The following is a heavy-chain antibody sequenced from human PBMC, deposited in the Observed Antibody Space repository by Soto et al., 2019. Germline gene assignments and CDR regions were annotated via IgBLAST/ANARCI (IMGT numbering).Heavy chain of an antibody. D-gene: IGHD2-21*02. CDR3: ARERGGPYCGGDCYPYYYYYGMDV. CDR1: GYTFTSYY. V-gene: IGHV1-46*01. CDR2: INPSGGST. J-gene: IGHJ6*02. Sequence: GASVKVSCKASGYTFTSYYMHWVRQAPGQGLERMGIINPSGGSTSYAQKFQGRVTMTRDTSTSTVYMELSSLRSEDTAVYYCARERGGPYCGGDCYPYYYYYGMDVWGQGTTVTVSS.